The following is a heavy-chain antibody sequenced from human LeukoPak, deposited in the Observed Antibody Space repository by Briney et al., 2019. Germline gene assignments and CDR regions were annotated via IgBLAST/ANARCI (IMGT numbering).Heavy chain of an antibody. CDR1: GLPIADFA. Sequence: GGSLRLSCVASGLPIADFAMHWVRQAPGKGLEWVSLISGDGVSTFYADSVKGRFSISRDNSKNSLYLEMNSLRTEDAAMYYCAKESGKFDYWGQGTMVAVSS. V-gene: IGHV3-43*02. J-gene: IGHJ4*02. CDR3: AKESGKFDY. CDR2: ISGDGVST.